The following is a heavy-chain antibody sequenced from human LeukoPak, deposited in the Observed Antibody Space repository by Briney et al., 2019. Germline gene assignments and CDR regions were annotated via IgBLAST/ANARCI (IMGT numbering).Heavy chain of an antibody. CDR1: GFSFSAYP. J-gene: IGHJ5*02. Sequence: PGGSLRLSCAASGFSFSAYPMGWVRQAPGKGLQWLSGISASGDVTFHADRVKGRFAISRDNSKNTLYLQMNSLGAEDTAVYYCAKQGIAAAGRANWFDPWGQGTLVTVSS. CDR2: ISASGDVT. D-gene: IGHD6-13*01. V-gene: IGHV3-23*01. CDR3: AKQGIAAAGRANWFDP.